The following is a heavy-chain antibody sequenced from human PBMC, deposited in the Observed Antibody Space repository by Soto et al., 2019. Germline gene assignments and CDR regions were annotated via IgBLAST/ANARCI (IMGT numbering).Heavy chain of an antibody. CDR3: ATPHLRGRHYDFRSPPTASLYHYGLGV. Sequence: VQLVQSGPEVRRPGSSVNVSCTASDDSFATHAISWVRQAPGQGLEWLGDILPVFGMVNYAQQFQDRLNLTADESTTSVCMEVSRLTPEDTAVYFCATPHLRGRHYDFRSPPTASLYHYGLGVWGQGTTVIVSS. J-gene: IGHJ6*02. V-gene: IGHV1-69*01. CDR2: ILPVFGMV. D-gene: IGHD3-3*01. CDR1: DDSFATHA.